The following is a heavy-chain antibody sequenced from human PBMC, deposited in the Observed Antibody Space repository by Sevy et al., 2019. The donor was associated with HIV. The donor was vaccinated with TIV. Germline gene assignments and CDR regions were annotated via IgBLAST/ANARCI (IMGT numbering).Heavy chain of an antibody. Sequence: GGSLRLSCAASGFTFSSYGMHWVRQAPGNGLEWVAIIWYDGSNKYFADSVKGRFTISRDNSKNTLYLQMSSLRAEDTAVYYCAREGYYDSSGYYGHDAFDIWGQGTMVTVSS. D-gene: IGHD3-22*01. CDR2: IWYDGSNK. CDR1: GFTFSSYG. CDR3: AREGYYDSSGYYGHDAFDI. J-gene: IGHJ3*02. V-gene: IGHV3-33*01.